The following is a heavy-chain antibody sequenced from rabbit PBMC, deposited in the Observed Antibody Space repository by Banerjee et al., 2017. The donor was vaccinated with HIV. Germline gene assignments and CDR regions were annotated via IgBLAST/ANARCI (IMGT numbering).Heavy chain of an antibody. Sequence: QEQLEESGGDLVKPEGSLTLTCTASGFSFTNKYVMCWVRQAPGKGLEWIACIYVDIRGDTYYASWAKGRFTISKASSTTVTLQMTSLTAADTATYFCARDDAGVVGYDWDLWGQGTLVTVS. J-gene: IGHJ6*01. D-gene: IGHD4-2*01. CDR1: GFSFTNKYV. CDR3: ARDDAGVVGYDWDL. CDR2: IYVDIRGDT. V-gene: IGHV1S45*01.